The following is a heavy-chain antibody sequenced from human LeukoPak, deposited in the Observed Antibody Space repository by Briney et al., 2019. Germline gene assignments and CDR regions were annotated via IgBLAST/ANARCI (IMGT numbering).Heavy chain of an antibody. CDR1: GGSISNYY. D-gene: IGHD6-13*01. Sequence: SETLSLTCTVPGGSISNYYWSWMREPPGKGLEWLGYIYYSGSTNYNPSLKSRVTISVDTSKNQFSLKLSSVTAADTAVYYCARHGATYSSSWLDYWGQGTLVTVSS. CDR3: ARHGATYSSSWLDY. V-gene: IGHV4-59*08. J-gene: IGHJ4*02. CDR2: IYYSGST.